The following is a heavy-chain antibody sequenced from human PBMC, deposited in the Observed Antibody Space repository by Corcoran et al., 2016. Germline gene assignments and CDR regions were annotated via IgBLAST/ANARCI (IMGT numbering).Heavy chain of an antibody. CDR1: GYSFTSYW. CDR3: ATAYYYDSSGSPCGN. CDR2: IDPSDSYT. Sequence: EVQLVQSGAEVKKPGESLRISCKGSGYSFTSYWISWVRQMPGKGLEWMGRIDPSDSYTNYSPSFQGHVTISADKSISTAYLQWSSLKASDTAMYYCATAYYYDSSGSPCGNWGQGTLVTVSS. V-gene: IGHV5-10-1*03. J-gene: IGHJ4*02. D-gene: IGHD3-22*01.